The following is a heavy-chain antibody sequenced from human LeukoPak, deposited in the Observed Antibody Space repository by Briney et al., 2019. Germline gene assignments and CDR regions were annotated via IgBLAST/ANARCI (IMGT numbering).Heavy chain of an antibody. CDR2: INAGNGNT. V-gene: IGHV1-3*01. D-gene: IGHD1-26*01. CDR1: GYTFTSYA. Sequence: ASVKVSCKAPGYTFTSYAMHWVRQAPGQRLEWMGWINAGNGNTKYSQKFQGRVTITRDTSASTAYMELSSLRSEDTAVYYCARDEAKPTYYYYGMDVWGQGTTVTVSS. CDR3: ARDEAKPTYYYYGMDV. J-gene: IGHJ6*02.